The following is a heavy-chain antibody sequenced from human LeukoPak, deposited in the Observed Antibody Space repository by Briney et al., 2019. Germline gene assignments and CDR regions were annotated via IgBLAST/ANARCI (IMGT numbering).Heavy chain of an antibody. V-gene: IGHV4-39*01. CDR2: IYYSGST. Sequence: SSETLSLTCTVSGGSISSSSYYWGWIRQPPGKGLEWIGSIYYSGSTYYNPSLKSRVTISLDTSKNQFSLKLSSVTAADTAVYYCGRQLYSSGWTYYFDYWGQGTLVTVSS. CDR3: GRQLYSSGWTYYFDY. D-gene: IGHD6-19*01. J-gene: IGHJ4*02. CDR1: GGSISSSSYY.